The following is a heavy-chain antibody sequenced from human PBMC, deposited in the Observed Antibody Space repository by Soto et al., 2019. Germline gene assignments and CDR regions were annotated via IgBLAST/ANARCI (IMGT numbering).Heavy chain of an antibody. CDR1: GGSISSSSYY. CDR2: IYYSGST. Sequence: SETLSLTCTVSGGSISSSSYYWGWIRQPPGKGLEWIGSIYYSGSTYYNPSLKSRVTISVDTSKNQFSLKLSSVTAADMAVYYCARHSSYYDILTGYYAPFDYWGQGTLVTVSS. D-gene: IGHD3-9*01. CDR3: ARHSSYYDILTGYYAPFDY. V-gene: IGHV4-39*01. J-gene: IGHJ4*02.